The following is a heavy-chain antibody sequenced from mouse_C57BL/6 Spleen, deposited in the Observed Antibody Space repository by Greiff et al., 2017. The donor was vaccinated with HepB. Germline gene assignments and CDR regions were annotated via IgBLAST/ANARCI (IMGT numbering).Heavy chain of an antibody. D-gene: IGHD1-1*01. CDR3: ARHEGYYYGSSYEAWFAY. J-gene: IGHJ3*01. V-gene: IGHV1-62-2*01. Sequence: QVQLQQSGAELVKPGASVKLSCKASGYTFTEYTIHWVKQRSGQGLEWIGWFYPGSGSIKYNEKFKDKATLTADKSSSTVYMGLSRLTSEDSAVYFCARHEGYYYGSSYEAWFAYWGQGTLVTVSA. CDR1: GYTFTEYT. CDR2: FYPGSGSI.